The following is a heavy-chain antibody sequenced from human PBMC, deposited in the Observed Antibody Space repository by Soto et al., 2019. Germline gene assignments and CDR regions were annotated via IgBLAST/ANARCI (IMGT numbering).Heavy chain of an antibody. CDR2: MNPNSGNT. V-gene: IGHV1-8*01. Sequence: ASVKVSCKASGYTFTSYDINWVRQATGQGLEWMGWMNPNSGNTGYAQKFQGRVTMTRNTSISTAYMELSSLRSEDTAVYYCARVLPKMTTRAFESWGQGTMVTVSS. CDR3: ARVLPKMTTRAFES. D-gene: IGHD4-17*01. J-gene: IGHJ3*02. CDR1: GYTFTSYD.